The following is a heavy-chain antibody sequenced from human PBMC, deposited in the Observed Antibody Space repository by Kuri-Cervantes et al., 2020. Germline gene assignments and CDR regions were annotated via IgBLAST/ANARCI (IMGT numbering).Heavy chain of an antibody. Sequence: ASVKVSCKASGYTFTSYGISWVRQAPGQGLEWMGWINPNSGGTNYAQKFQGRVTMTRDTSISTAYMELSRLRSDDTAVYYCARARITMVRGVHEGWFDPWGQGTLVTVSS. D-gene: IGHD3-10*01. J-gene: IGHJ5*02. CDR3: ARARITMVRGVHEGWFDP. CDR1: GYTFTSYG. CDR2: INPNSGGT. V-gene: IGHV1-2*02.